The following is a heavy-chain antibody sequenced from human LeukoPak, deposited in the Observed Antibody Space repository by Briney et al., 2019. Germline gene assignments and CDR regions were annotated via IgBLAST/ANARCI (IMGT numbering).Heavy chain of an antibody. CDR3: ARFPFTTGTNWFDP. Sequence: SQTLSLTCAISGDSVSSNSAAWNWIRQSPSRGLEWLGRTYYKSKWYNDYALSVKSRITINPDTSKNQFSLQLNSVTPEDTAVYYCARFPFTTGTNWFDPWGQGTLVTVSS. D-gene: IGHD1-1*01. J-gene: IGHJ5*02. CDR1: GDSVSSNSAA. CDR2: TYYKSKWYN. V-gene: IGHV6-1*01.